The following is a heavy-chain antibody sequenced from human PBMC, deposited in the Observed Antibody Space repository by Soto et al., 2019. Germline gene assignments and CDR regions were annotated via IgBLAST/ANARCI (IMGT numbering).Heavy chain of an antibody. J-gene: IGHJ4*02. Sequence: QVQLVQSGAEVKKPGSSVKVSCKASGGTFSSYAISWVRQAPGQWLEWMGGIIPIFGTANYAQKFQGRVTITAAKSTSTAYRELSSLRSEDTAVYYCARGTWYPYYYFDYWGQGTLVTVSS. CDR3: ARGTWYPYYYFDY. D-gene: IGHD2-15*01. CDR1: GGTFSSYA. V-gene: IGHV1-69*06. CDR2: IIPIFGTA.